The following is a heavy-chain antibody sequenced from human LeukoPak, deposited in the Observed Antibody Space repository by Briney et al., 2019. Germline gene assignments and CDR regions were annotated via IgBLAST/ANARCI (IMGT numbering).Heavy chain of an antibody. V-gene: IGHV3-21*01. CDR3: ARDRRDGYNVLDY. CDR1: GFTFNSYS. D-gene: IGHD5-24*01. CDR2: ISGSNSYI. Sequence: GGSLRLSCAASGFTFNSYSMNWVRQAPGKGLEWASSISGSNSYIYYADSMKGRFTISRDNAKNSLYLQMNSLSAEDTAIYYCARDRRDGYNVLDYWGQGTLVTVSS. J-gene: IGHJ4*02.